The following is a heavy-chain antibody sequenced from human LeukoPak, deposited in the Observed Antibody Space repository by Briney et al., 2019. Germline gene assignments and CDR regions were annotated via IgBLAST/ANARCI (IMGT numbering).Heavy chain of an antibody. Sequence: PGGSLRLSCAASGFTFSSYGMHWVRQAPGKGLEWVAVIPYDGSNKYYADSVKGRFTISRENSKNRLYLQMNSLRAEDTAVYYCLVGLDYWGQGTLVTVSS. J-gene: IGHJ4*02. CDR2: IPYDGSNK. CDR3: LVGLDY. V-gene: IGHV3-30*19. CDR1: GFTFSSYG. D-gene: IGHD3-9*01.